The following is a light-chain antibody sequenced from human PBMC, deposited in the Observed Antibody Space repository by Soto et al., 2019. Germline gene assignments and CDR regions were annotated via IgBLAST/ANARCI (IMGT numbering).Light chain of an antibody. CDR1: SSDVGANNY. CDR3: SSYTSSSTDV. V-gene: IGLV2-14*01. J-gene: IGLJ6*01. CDR2: EVS. Sequence: QSVLTQPASVSGSPGQRVTISCTGTSSDVGANNYVSWYQHHPGKAPKLMIYEVSNRPSGVSNRFSGSKSGNTAYLTISGLQAEDEDDYYCSSYTSSSTDVFGTGTQLTVL.